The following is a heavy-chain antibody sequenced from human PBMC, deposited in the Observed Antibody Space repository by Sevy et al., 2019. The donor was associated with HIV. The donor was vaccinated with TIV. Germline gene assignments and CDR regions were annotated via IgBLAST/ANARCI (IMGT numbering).Heavy chain of an antibody. J-gene: IGHJ4*02. D-gene: IGHD6-13*01. V-gene: IGHV3-30*18. CDR1: GFTFYNYG. CDR2: ISYDGKNE. CDR3: AKDRSGSWSVDY. Sequence: GGSLRLSCAGSGFTFYNYGIHWVRQAPGKGLEWVTMISYDGKNENYADSVKGRFTISRDNSKNTVYLQMNSLRPDDTAIYYCAKDRSGSWSVDYWGQGTLVTV.